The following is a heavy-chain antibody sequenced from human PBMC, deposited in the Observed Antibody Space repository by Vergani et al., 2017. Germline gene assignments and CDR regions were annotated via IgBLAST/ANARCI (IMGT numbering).Heavy chain of an antibody. J-gene: IGHJ4*02. CDR3: ARSVDTAMGFDY. V-gene: IGHV4-34*01. CDR1: GGSFSGYY. D-gene: IGHD5-18*01. CDR2: INHSGST. Sequence: QVQLQQWGAGLLKPSETLSLTCAVYGGSFSGYYWRWLRQPPGKGLEWIGEINHSGSTHYNPSLKRRVTISVYTSKNQFSLKLSSVTAADTAVYYCARSVDTAMGFDYWGQATLVTVSS.